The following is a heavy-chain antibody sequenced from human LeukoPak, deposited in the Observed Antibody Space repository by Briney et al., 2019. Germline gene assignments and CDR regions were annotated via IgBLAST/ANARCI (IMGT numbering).Heavy chain of an antibody. J-gene: IGHJ4*02. D-gene: IGHD3-3*01. CDR3: ARASTIFGHFAY. CDR1: GGYISGTPYY. CDR2: IYYSGST. V-gene: IGHV4-39*07. Sequence: SETLSLTCAISGGYISGTPYYWGWIRQPPGKGLEWIGSIYYSGSTYYNPSLKSRLTISVDTSKNQFSLKLNSVTAADTAVYYCARASTIFGHFAYWGRGTLVTVSS.